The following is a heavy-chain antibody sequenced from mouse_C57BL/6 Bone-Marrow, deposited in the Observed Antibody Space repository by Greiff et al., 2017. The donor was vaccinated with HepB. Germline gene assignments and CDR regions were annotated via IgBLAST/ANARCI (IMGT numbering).Heavy chain of an antibody. D-gene: IGHD1-1*01. V-gene: IGHV1-82*01. CDR1: GYAFSSSW. CDR3: ARGIYGSSSWYVDY. CDR2: IYPGDGDT. Sequence: VQLQQSGPELVKPGASVKISCKASGYAFSSSWMNWVKQRPGKGLEWIGRIYPGDGDTNYNGKFKGKATLTADKSSSTAYMQLSSLPSEDSAVYFCARGIYGSSSWYVDYWGQGTTLTVSS. J-gene: IGHJ2*01.